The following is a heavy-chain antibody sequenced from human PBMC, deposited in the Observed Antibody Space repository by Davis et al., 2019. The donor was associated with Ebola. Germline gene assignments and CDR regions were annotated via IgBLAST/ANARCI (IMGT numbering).Heavy chain of an antibody. CDR1: GGSISSSNW. CDR2: IYHSGST. CDR3: ARDNRDSGSYQGELYYGMDV. V-gene: IGHV4-4*02. D-gene: IGHD1-26*01. J-gene: IGHJ6*02. Sequence: SETLSLTCAVSGGSISSSNWWSWVRQPPGKGLEWIGEIYHSGSTNYNPSLKSRVTISVDKSKNQFSLKLSSVTAADTAVYYCARDNRDSGSYQGELYYGMDVWGQGTTVTVSS.